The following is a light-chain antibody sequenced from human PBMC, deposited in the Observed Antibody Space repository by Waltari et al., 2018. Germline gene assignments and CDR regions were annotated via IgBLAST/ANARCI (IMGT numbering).Light chain of an antibody. CDR2: DVI. Sequence: QSALTQPASVSGSPGQSITIPCTGTSSAIGGYNYVSWYQQSPGKAPKVMMYDVIKRPSGVSNRFSGSKSGNTASLTISGLQADDEADYYCTSYESGGTWVFGGGTKVTV. V-gene: IGLV2-14*01. CDR3: TSYESGGTWV. J-gene: IGLJ3*02. CDR1: SSAIGGYNY.